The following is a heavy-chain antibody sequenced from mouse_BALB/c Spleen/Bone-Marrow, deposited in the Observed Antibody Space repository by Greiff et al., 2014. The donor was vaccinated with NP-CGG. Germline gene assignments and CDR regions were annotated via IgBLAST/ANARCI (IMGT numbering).Heavy chain of an antibody. D-gene: IGHD1-1*01. CDR1: GFTFSSYG. CDR3: ARDYYGSSDY. J-gene: IGHJ2*01. Sequence: VQLKESGGGLVQPGGSLKLSCAASGFTFSSYGTSWVRQTPDKRLELVATINSNGGSTCYPDSVKGRFTISRDNAKNTLYLQMSSLKSEDTAMYYCARDYYGSSDYWGQGTTLTVSS. V-gene: IGHV5-6-3*01. CDR2: INSNGGST.